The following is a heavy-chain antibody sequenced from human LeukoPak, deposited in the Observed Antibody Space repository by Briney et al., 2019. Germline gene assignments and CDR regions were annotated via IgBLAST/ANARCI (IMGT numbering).Heavy chain of an antibody. Sequence: PGGALRLSCAASGCGVTSDFMTWVRQAPGKGLEWLSIIFTGSLDGRTAHADSVKGRFTISRDNSANTLYLQMDSLRTEDTATYYCATRGAWGPGTLVTVSS. V-gene: IGHV3-53*01. CDR1: GCGVTSDF. CDR2: IFTGSLDGRT. J-gene: IGHJ5*02. CDR3: ATRGA.